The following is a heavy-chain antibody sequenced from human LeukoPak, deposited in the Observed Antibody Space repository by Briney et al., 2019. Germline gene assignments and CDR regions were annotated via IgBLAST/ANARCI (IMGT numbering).Heavy chain of an antibody. CDR1: GGSISSYY. Sequence: ASETLSLTCTVSGGSISSYYWSWIRQPPGKGLEWIGYIYYSGSTSYNPSLKSRVTISVDTSKNQFSLNLSAVTAADTAVYYCARQRECIRGSCYFDYWGQGTLVTVSS. V-gene: IGHV4-59*08. CDR2: IYYSGST. CDR3: ARQRECIRGSCYFDY. J-gene: IGHJ4*02. D-gene: IGHD2-15*01.